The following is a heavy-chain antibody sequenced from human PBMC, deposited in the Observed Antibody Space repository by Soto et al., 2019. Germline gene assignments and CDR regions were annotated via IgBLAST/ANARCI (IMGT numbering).Heavy chain of an antibody. CDR3: AGHGGYSY. V-gene: IGHV3-23*01. Sequence: GGSLRLSCAATGFTLRPNGMSWVRQAPGKGLEWVSSFSGSGDDTWYADSLKGRFTISRDNSKNTVYLQMNSLRAEDTALYYCAGHGGYSYLGQGTLVTVSS. CDR2: FSGSGDDT. CDR1: GFTLRPNG. J-gene: IGHJ4*02. D-gene: IGHD5-18*01.